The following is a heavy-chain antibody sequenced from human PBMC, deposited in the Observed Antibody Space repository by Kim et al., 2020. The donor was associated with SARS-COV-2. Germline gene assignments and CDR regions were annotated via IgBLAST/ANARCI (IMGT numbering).Heavy chain of an antibody. CDR2: IYRGGQT. J-gene: IGHJ4*02. CDR1: GFTFSNYY. CDR3: ARRSSSNWSHDY. Sequence: GGSLRLSCAASGFTFSNYYINWVRQAPGKGLEWVAVIYRGGQTNYTASVKSRLTISTDSSTNALFLQLNNRRAADTTTFYCARRSSSNWSHDYCGQGALV. D-gene: IGHD2-2*01. V-gene: IGHV3-53*01.